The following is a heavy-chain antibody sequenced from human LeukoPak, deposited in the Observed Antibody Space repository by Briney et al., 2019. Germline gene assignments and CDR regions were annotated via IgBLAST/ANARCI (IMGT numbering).Heavy chain of an antibody. CDR1: GYTFTNYG. J-gene: IGHJ4*02. V-gene: IGHV7-4-1*02. CDR2: INTNTGNP. CDR3: ASGYNYGFDY. Sequence: GASVKVSCKASGYTFTNYGVSWVRQAPGQGLEWMGWINTNTGNPTYAQGFTGRFVFSLDTSVSTAYLQISSLKAEDTAVYYCASGYNYGFDYWGQGTLVTVSS. D-gene: IGHD5-18*01.